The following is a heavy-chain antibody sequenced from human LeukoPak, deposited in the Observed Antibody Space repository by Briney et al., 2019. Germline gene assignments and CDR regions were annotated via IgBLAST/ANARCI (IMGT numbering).Heavy chain of an antibody. D-gene: IGHD3-22*01. CDR3: AREHSGGGNYYDSSGYYRSFDY. CDR2: ISSSSSYI. V-gene: IGHV3-21*01. J-gene: IGHJ4*02. CDR1: GFTFSSYS. Sequence: PGGSLRLSCAASGFTFSSYSMNWVRQAPGKGLEWVSSISSSSSYIYYADSVKGRFTISRDNAKNSLYLQMSSLRVEDTAVYYCAREHSGGGNYYDSSGYYRSFDYWGQGTPVTVSS.